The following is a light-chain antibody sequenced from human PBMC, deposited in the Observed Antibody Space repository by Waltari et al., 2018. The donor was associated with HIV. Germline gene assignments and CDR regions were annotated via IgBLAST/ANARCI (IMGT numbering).Light chain of an antibody. CDR1: QSLLHSNGYNY. CDR3: MQALQTPLT. V-gene: IGKV2-28*01. CDR2: LGS. J-gene: IGKJ4*01. Sequence: DIVMTQSPLSLPVTPGEPASISCRSSQSLLHSNGYNYLDWYLQRSGQSPQLLIYLGSNRASGVPGRFSGSGSGTDFTLKISRVEAEDVGVYYCMQALQTPLTFGGGTKVEIK.